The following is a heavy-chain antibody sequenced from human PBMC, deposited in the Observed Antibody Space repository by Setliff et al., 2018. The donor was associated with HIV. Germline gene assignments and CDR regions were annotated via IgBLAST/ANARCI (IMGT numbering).Heavy chain of an antibody. CDR1: GYNFNTDW. CDR2: IFPGDSDT. J-gene: IGHJ6*03. Sequence: PGESLKISCKGPGYNFNTDWIAWVRQMPGKGLEWMGSIFPGDSDTRYSPSFQGQVTISADKSISTVYLHWGSLKASDTALYYCASLRGDYVGQYFYYMDVWGKGTTVTAS. D-gene: IGHD4-17*01. V-gene: IGHV5-51*01. CDR3: ASLRGDYVGQYFYYMDV.